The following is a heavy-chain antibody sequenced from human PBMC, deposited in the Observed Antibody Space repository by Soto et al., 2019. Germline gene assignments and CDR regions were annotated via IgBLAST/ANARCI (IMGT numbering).Heavy chain of an antibody. CDR3: ASHRIEVAGRGWFDP. Sequence: GESLKISCKGSGYSFTSYWIGWVRQMPGKGLEWMGIIYPGDSDTRYSPSFQGQVTISADKSISTPYLQWSSLKAWDHARYYCASHRIEVAGRGWFDPWGQGTLVTVSS. CDR1: GYSFTSYW. D-gene: IGHD6-19*01. J-gene: IGHJ5*02. V-gene: IGHV5-51*01. CDR2: IYPGDSDT.